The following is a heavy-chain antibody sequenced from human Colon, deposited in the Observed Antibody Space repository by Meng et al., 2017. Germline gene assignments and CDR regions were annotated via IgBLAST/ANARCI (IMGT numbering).Heavy chain of an antibody. CDR3: AGSIVVLPAAMFRFDP. J-gene: IGHJ5*02. Sequence: EVRRGECGGGLVNPGGSLGLSCAASGFTFSSYHMNWVRQAPGKVLEWVSSISSRSSYIYYADSVKGRFTISRDNAKNSLYLQMNSLRAEDTAVYYCAGSIVVLPAAMFRFDPWGQGTLVTVSS. D-gene: IGHD2-2*01. V-gene: IGHV3-21*01. CDR1: GFTFSSYH. CDR2: ISSRSSYI.